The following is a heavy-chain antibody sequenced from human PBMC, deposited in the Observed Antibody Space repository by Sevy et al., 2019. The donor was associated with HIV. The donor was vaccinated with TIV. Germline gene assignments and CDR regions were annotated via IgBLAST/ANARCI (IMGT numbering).Heavy chain of an antibody. V-gene: IGHV3-30*18. J-gene: IGHJ5*02. D-gene: IGHD6-25*01. CDR1: GFSFSDHR. Sequence: GGSLRLSCVGSGFSFSDHRMHWVRQAPGKGLEWMAVISYDGRNTKYKADSVKGRFTISRDNSKNTLYLQMNSLRAEDTAVYYCVKSSAGGWFDPWGQGTLVTVSS. CDR3: VKSSAGGWFDP. CDR2: ISYDGRNTK.